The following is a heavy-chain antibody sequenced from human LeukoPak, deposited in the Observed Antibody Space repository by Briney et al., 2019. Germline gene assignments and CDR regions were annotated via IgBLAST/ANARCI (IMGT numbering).Heavy chain of an antibody. CDR2: IYPRDGST. Sequence: RASVKVSCKASGYTFTSNYIHWVRQAPGQGLEWMGMIYPRDGSTSYAQKFQGRVTVTRDTSTSTVHMELSGLRSEDTAVYYCARDQEDFDYWGQGTLVTVSS. V-gene: IGHV1-46*01. J-gene: IGHJ4*02. CDR1: GYTFTSNY. CDR3: ARDQEDFDY.